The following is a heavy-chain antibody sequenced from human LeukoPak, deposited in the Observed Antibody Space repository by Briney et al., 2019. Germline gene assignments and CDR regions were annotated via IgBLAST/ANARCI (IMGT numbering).Heavy chain of an antibody. CDR3: ARGEPLFDP. CDR1: GGSIGSYY. CDR2: IYYSGST. D-gene: IGHD1-26*01. J-gene: IGHJ5*02. Sequence: SETLSLTCSVSGGSIGSYYWSWIRQPPGKGLEWIGYIYYSGSTNHNPSLKSRVTISVDTSKNQFSLKLNSVTAADTAVYYCARGEPLFDPWGQGTLVTVSS. V-gene: IGHV4-59*01.